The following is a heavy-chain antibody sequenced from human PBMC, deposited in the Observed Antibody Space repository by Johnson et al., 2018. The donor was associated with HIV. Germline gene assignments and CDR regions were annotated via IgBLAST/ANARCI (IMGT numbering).Heavy chain of an antibody. J-gene: IGHJ3*02. V-gene: IGHV3-30*03. D-gene: IGHD2-15*01. Sequence: QMQLVESGGGVVQPGRSLRLSCAASGFTFSSYGMHWVRQAPGKGLDWVADISYDGSNKYYADSVKGRFTISRDNSKNTLYLQMKSLRAEDTAVYYCARSKDVRVGTCLDAFDIWGEGTLVMVSS. CDR3: ARSKDVRVGTCLDAFDI. CDR1: GFTFSSYG. CDR2: ISYDGSNK.